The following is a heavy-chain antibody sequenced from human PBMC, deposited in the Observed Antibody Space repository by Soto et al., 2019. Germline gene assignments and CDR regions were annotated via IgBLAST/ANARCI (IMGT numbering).Heavy chain of an antibody. J-gene: IGHJ4*02. V-gene: IGHV3-21*01. CDR1: GFTFSTYT. CDR2: LDSSSTYI. CDR3: AREGDSPSFDY. Sequence: GGSLRLSCAASGFTFSTYTMNWVRQAPGKGLEWVSSLDSSSTYIYYADSVRGRFTISRDNAKNSLYLQMNSLTAEDTAVYYCAREGDSPSFDYWGQGTLVTVSS. D-gene: IGHD1-26*01.